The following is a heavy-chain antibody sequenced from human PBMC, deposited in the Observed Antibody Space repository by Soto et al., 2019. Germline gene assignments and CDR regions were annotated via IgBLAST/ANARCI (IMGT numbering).Heavy chain of an antibody. CDR3: TTATAAGGEGFYYGMDV. D-gene: IGHD3-16*01. J-gene: IGHJ6*02. V-gene: IGHV3-15*07. CDR2: IKSKTDGGTT. CDR1: GFTFSNAW. Sequence: PGGSLRLSCAASGFTFSNAWMNWVRQAPGKGLEWVGRIKSKTDGGTTDYAAPMKGRFTISRDDSKNTLYLQMNSLKTEDTAVYYCTTATAAGGEGFYYGMDVWGQGTTVTVSS.